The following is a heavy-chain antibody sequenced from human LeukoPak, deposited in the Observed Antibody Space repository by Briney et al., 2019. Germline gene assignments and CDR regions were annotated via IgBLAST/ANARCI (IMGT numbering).Heavy chain of an antibody. D-gene: IGHD6-13*01. J-gene: IGHJ3*02. CDR1: GGSISSGSYY. CDR3: ARIAAAGTDAFDI. CDR2: IYYSGST. V-gene: IGHV4-61*01. Sequence: PSQTLSLTCTVSGGSISSGSYYWSWIRQPPGKGLEWIGYIYYSGSTNYNPSLKSRVTISVDTSKNQFSLKLSSVTAADTAVYYCARIAAAGTDAFDIWGQGTMVTVSS.